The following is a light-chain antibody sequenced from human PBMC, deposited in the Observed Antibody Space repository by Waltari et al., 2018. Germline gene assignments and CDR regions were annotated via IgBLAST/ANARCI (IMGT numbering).Light chain of an antibody. CDR3: CSYAGSGTYV. CDR1: NSDVGTYNL. Sequence: QSALPQPASVSGTPGQSITIPCTGTNSDVGTYNLVSWYQHHPGEAPKLMICEVIKRPSGVSNRFSGSKSGNTASLTISGLQAEDEADYYCCSYAGSGTYVFGTGTKVTVL. CDR2: EVI. J-gene: IGLJ1*01. V-gene: IGLV2-23*02.